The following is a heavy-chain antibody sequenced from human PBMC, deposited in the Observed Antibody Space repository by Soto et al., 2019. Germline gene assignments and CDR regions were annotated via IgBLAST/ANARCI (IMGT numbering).Heavy chain of an antibody. V-gene: IGHV1-8*01. Sequence: ASVKVSCKASGYTFTSYDINWVRQATGQGLEWMGWMNPNSGNTGYAQKFQGRVTMTRNTSISTAYMELSSLRSEDTAVYYCARNHYGSRALVWEPAYGMDVWGQGTTVTVSS. J-gene: IGHJ6*02. CDR3: ARNHYGSRALVWEPAYGMDV. CDR1: GYTFTSYD. D-gene: IGHD3-10*01. CDR2: MNPNSGNT.